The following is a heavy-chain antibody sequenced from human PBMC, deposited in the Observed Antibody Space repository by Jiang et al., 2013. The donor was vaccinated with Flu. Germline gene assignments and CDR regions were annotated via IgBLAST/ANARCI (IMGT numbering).Heavy chain of an antibody. D-gene: IGHD2-15*01. CDR3: AREGGGSGGSCYRGGCMDV. CDR2: ISSSSSTI. V-gene: IGHV3-48*02. Sequence: LEWVSYISSSSSTIYYADSVKGRFTISRDNAKNSLYLQMNSLRDEDTAVYYCAREGGGSGGSCYRGGCMDVWGQGTTVTVSS. J-gene: IGHJ6*02.